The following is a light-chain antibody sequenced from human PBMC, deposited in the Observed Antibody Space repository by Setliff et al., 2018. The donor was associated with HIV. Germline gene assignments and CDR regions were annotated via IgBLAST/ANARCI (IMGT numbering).Light chain of an antibody. V-gene: IGKV1-39*01. CDR3: QQSYSSPRT. J-gene: IGKJ1*01. Sequence: DIQMTQSPSSLSASVGDRVTITCRASQNISSYLNWYQQKPGKAPKILIYAASSLQSGVPSRVSGSGSGTDFTLTISGLQLEDFATYYCQQSYSSPRTFGQGTKVDIK. CDR2: AAS. CDR1: QNISSY.